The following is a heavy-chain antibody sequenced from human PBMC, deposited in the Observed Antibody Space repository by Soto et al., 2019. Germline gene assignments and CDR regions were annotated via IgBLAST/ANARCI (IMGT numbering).Heavy chain of an antibody. Sequence: QVQLVESGGGVVQPGRSLRLSCAASGFTFSSYAMHWVRQAPGKGPEWVAVISYDGSSKTYADSVKGQFTISRANSKNSLFLQMTNLRPEDTAVYYCARRNSDYSSVWSDAFDIWGQGTMVTVSS. V-gene: IGHV3-30-3*01. CDR2: ISYDGSSK. CDR1: GFTFSSYA. D-gene: IGHD6-19*01. CDR3: ARRNSDYSSVWSDAFDI. J-gene: IGHJ3*02.